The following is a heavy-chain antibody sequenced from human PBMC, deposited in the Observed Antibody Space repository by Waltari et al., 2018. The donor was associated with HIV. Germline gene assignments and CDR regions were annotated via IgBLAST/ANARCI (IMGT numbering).Heavy chain of an antibody. CDR2: IYYGGST. V-gene: IGHV4-39*01. D-gene: IGHD6-13*01. CDR3: ASSTELVPGDY. Sequence: QLQLQESGPGLVKPSAALSPTCTVSGGSISSSSYYWGWIRQPPGKGLEWIGSIYYGGSTYYNPSLKSRVTISVDTSKNQFSLKLSSVTAADTAVYYCASSTELVPGDYWGQGTLVTVSS. J-gene: IGHJ4*02. CDR1: GGSISSSSYY.